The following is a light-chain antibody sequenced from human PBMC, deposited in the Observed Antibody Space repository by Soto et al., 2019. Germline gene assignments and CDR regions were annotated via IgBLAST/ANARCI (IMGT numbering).Light chain of an antibody. CDR1: QDVSKW. CDR3: QQANSFTIT. J-gene: IGKJ5*01. Sequence: DIQMTQSPPSVSASVGERVTITCRESQDVSKWLAWYPQKRGKAPTIXIHGASSLQSGVPPRYSGSGDGTDCTLTISSLQPEDVATDYCQQANSFTITFGQGTRLEIK. CDR2: GAS. V-gene: IGKV1-12*01.